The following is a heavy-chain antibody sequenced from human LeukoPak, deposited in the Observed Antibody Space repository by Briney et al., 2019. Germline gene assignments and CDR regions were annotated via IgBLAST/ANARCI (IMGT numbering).Heavy chain of an antibody. J-gene: IGHJ4*02. CDR3: ARLDGGGY. CDR2: ISSNGGST. D-gene: IGHD5-24*01. V-gene: IGHV3-64*01. Sequence: GGSLRLSCAASGFTFSSYAMHWVRQAPGKGLEYVSGISSNGGSTYYTNSVKGRFTISRDNSKNTLYLQMGSLRAEDMAVYYCARLDGGGYWGQGTLVTVSS. CDR1: GFTFSSYA.